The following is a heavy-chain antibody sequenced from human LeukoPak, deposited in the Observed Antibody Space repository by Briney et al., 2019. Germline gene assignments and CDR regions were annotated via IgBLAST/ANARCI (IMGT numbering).Heavy chain of an antibody. CDR2: IYYSGST. V-gene: IGHV4-59*11. D-gene: IGHD3-22*01. CDR3: ARAYDSSGTFDY. J-gene: IGHJ4*02. CDR1: GGSISSHY. Sequence: SETLSLTCTVSGGSISSHYWSWIRQPPGKGLEWIGYIYYSGSTNYNPSLKSRVTISVDTSKNQFSLKLSSVTAADTAVYYCARAYDSSGTFDYWGQGTLVTVSS.